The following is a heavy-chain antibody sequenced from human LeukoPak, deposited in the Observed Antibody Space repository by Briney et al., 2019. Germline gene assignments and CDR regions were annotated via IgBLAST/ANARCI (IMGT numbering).Heavy chain of an antibody. CDR1: GGSFSGYY. V-gene: IGHV4-34*01. CDR2: INHSGST. Sequence: SETLSLTCAVYGGSFSGYYWSWIRQPPGKGLEWIGEINHSGSTNYNPSLKSRVTISVDTSKNQFSLKLSSVTAADTAVYYCARTLMTTVTKGGAFDIWGQGTMVTVSS. CDR3: ARTLMTTVTKGGAFDI. D-gene: IGHD4-17*01. J-gene: IGHJ3*02.